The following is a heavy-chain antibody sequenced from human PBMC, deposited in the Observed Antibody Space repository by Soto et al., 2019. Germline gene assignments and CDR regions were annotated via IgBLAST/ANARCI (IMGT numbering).Heavy chain of an antibody. Sequence: SGTPSLTCTVPGGSITGEDWSWIRQPPGKGLEWVGYIYYTGNTYVKPPLKSRVTMSVDTSGNRFSLKLSSVTAADTAVYYCAKTPIGYCSGGTCSNWFDPWGQGTLVTVS. V-gene: IGHV4-59*08. CDR2: IYYTGNT. D-gene: IGHD2-15*01. J-gene: IGHJ5*02. CDR3: AKTPIGYCSGGTCSNWFDP. CDR1: GGSITGED.